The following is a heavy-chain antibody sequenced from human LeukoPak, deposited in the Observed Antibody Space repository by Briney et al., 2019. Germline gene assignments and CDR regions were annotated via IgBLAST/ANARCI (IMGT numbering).Heavy chain of an antibody. CDR3: ARHESGYGCAFDI. Sequence: NPSETLSLTCTVSGGPISSYYWSWIRQPPGKGLEWIGYIYYSGSTNYNPSLKSRVTLSLDTSKKQFSLKLTSAAAADTAVYYCARHESGYGCAFDIWGQGTMVTVSS. V-gene: IGHV4-59*08. CDR1: GGPISSYY. J-gene: IGHJ3*02. D-gene: IGHD5-12*01. CDR2: IYYSGST.